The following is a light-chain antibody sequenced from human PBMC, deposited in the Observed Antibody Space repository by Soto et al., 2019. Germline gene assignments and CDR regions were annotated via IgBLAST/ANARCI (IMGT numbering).Light chain of an antibody. CDR1: QDISNY. CDR2: DAS. Sequence: DIQMTQSPSSLSASVGDRVTITCQASQDISNYLNWYQQKPGKAPKLLIYDASNLETEVPSRFRGIGSGTDFTFTISSLQPEDIATYYCQQYDNHPPLTFGGGTKVEIK. V-gene: IGKV1-33*01. CDR3: QQYDNHPPLT. J-gene: IGKJ4*01.